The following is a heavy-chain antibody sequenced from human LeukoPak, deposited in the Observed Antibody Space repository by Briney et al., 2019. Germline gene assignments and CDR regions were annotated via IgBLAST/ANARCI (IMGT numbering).Heavy chain of an antibody. CDR2: ISSSSSYI. CDR3: ARDLGDFWSGYYSDY. J-gene: IGHJ4*02. D-gene: IGHD3-3*01. Sequence: GGSLRLSCAASGFTFSSYSMNWVRQAPGKGLEWVSSISSSSSYIYYADSVKGRFTISRDNAKNSLYLQMNSLRAEDTAVYYCARDLGDFWSGYYSDYWGQGTLVTVSS. CDR1: GFTFSSYS. V-gene: IGHV3-21*01.